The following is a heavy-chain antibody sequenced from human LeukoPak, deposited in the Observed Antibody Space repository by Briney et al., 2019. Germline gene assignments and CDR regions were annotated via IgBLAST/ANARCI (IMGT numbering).Heavy chain of an antibody. V-gene: IGHV3-7*03. Sequence: GGSLRLSCAASGFTFSTYWMSWVRQAPGKGLEWVADIKQDGSEKCYVDSVKGRFTISRDNAKNSLYLQMNSLRGEDTAVYYCASGQQLGYWGQGTLVTVSS. D-gene: IGHD6-13*01. CDR2: IKQDGSEK. CDR1: GFTFSTYW. CDR3: ASGQQLGY. J-gene: IGHJ4*02.